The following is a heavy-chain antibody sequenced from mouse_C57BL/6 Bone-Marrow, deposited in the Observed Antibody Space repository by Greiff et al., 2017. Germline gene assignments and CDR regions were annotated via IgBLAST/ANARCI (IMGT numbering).Heavy chain of an antibody. J-gene: IGHJ1*03. CDR2: IYPGDGDT. V-gene: IGHV1-80*01. Sequence: QVQLQQSGAELVKPGASVKISCKASGYAFSSYWMNWVKQRPGKGLEWIGQIYPGDGDTNYNGKFKGKATLTADKSSSTAYMQRSSLTSEDSAVYFCARRYYGSYWYFDVWGTGTTVTVSS. D-gene: IGHD1-1*01. CDR1: GYAFSSYW. CDR3: ARRYYGSYWYFDV.